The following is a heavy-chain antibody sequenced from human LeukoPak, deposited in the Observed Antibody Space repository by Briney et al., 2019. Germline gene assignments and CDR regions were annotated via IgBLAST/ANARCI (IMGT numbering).Heavy chain of an antibody. CDR1: GFTFSSYA. Sequence: PGRSLRLSCAASGFTFSSYAMHWVRQAPGKGLEWVAVTWYDESYKYYGDSVKGRFTISRDNSKNMVYLQMDSLRAEDTAVYYCARDPHIRKELLTGFNRFDPWGQGTLVIVSS. CDR2: TWYDESYK. D-gene: IGHD3-9*01. J-gene: IGHJ5*02. CDR3: ARDPHIRKELLTGFNRFDP. V-gene: IGHV3-30*04.